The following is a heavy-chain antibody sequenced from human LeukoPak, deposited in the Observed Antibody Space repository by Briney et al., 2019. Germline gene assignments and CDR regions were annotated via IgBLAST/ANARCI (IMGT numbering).Heavy chain of an antibody. D-gene: IGHD3-3*01. CDR1: GGSISSGSYY. CDR3: ARADFWSGYSSTY. CDR2: FYTSGST. J-gene: IGHJ4*02. Sequence: SQTLSLTCTVSGGSISSGSYYWSWIRQPAGKGLEWIGRFYTSGSTNYNPSLKSRVTISVDTSKNQFSLKLSSVTAADTAVYYCARADFWSGYSSTYWGQGTLVTVSS. V-gene: IGHV4-61*02.